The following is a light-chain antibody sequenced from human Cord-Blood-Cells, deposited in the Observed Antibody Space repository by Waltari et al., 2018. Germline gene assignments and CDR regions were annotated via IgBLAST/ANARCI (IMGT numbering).Light chain of an antibody. CDR2: SNN. V-gene: IGLV1-44*01. CDR1: SSTIGSNT. CDR3: AAWDDSLNGPV. J-gene: IGLJ3*02. Sequence: QSVLTQPPSASGTPGQRVTISCSGSSSTIGSNTVNWYQQLPGTAPKLLIYSNNQRPSGVPDRVSGSKSGTSASLAISGLQSEDEADYYCAAWDDSLNGPVFGGGTKLTVL.